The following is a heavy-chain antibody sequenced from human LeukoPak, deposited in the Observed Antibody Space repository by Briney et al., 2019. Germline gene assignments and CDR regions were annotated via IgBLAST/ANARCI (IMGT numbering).Heavy chain of an antibody. CDR3: ARVTSGSPGVDFDF. Sequence: ASVKVSCKASGYTFTSYYMHWVRQATGQGLEWMGWMNPNSGDSGFAQMFEGRVTLTRDTSINTAYMEVNNLRSDDTAVYYCARVTSGSPGVDFDFWGQGTLVTVSS. CDR1: GYTFTSYY. CDR2: MNPNSGDS. D-gene: IGHD6-6*01. J-gene: IGHJ4*02. V-gene: IGHV1-8*03.